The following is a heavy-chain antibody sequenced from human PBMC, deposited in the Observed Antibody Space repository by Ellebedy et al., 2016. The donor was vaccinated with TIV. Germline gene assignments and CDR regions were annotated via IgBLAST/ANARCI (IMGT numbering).Heavy chain of an antibody. Sequence: GSLRLSXTVSGGSASSANYFWTWIRQAPGKGLEWIGSVSYSGSPNYNPSLKSRVTITGDSSKNQFSLRLNSVTAADTAVYYCARDGRFCDAVCYSYFDFWGRGTLVTVSS. V-gene: IGHV4-61*01. CDR3: ARDGRFCDAVCYSYFDF. CDR2: VSYSGSP. CDR1: GGSASSANYF. D-gene: IGHD2-21*01. J-gene: IGHJ4*02.